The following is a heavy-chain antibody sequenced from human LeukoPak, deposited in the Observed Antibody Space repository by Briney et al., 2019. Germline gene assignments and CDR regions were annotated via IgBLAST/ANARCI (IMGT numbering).Heavy chain of an antibody. CDR2: IWYDGSNT. CDR3: ATGGTRAATGRMGF. CDR1: GFTFSRYG. V-gene: IGHV3-33*01. D-gene: IGHD6-25*01. J-gene: IGHJ4*02. Sequence: GRSLRLSCAASGFTFSRYGMHWVRQAPGKGLEWVAVIWYDGSNTYYADSVKGRFTISRDNSKNTVYLQMNSLRAEDTAVYYCATGGTRAATGRMGFWGQGTLVTVSS.